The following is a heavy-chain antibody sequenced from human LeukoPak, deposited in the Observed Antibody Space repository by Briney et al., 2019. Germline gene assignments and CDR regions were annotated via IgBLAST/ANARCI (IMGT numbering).Heavy chain of an antibody. CDR1: GFTLSGDY. CDR2: IFGVGTT. D-gene: IGHD2-15*01. V-gene: IGHV3-53*01. CDR3: ARAIQFGGYFDY. J-gene: IGHJ4*02. Sequence: PGGSLRLSCAASGFTLSGDYMSWVRQAPGKGLEWVSVIFGVGTTYYADSVKGRFTISRDNSKNTLYLQMNSLRAEDTAVYYCARAIQFGGYFDYWGQGTLVTVST.